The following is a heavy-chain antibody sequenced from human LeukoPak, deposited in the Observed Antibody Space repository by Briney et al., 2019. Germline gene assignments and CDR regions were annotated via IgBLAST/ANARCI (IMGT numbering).Heavy chain of an antibody. D-gene: IGHD5-18*01. V-gene: IGHV3-30*02. CDR2: IRYDGTKK. Sequence: GGSLRLSCEAPGFSFSDFGMHWVRQAPGKGLEWVAYIRYDGTKKNHADSVKGRFTISRDNSKKTLYLQMNSLRGEDTAVYYCAKDMEDTAMDLVADFDSWGQGTLVTVSS. CDR3: AKDMEDTAMDLVADFDS. CDR1: GFSFSDFG. J-gene: IGHJ4*02.